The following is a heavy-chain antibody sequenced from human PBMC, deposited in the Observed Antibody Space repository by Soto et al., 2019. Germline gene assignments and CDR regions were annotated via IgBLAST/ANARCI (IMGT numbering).Heavy chain of an antibody. J-gene: IGHJ6*03. CDR2: ISGSGGST. D-gene: IGHD3-10*01. CDR1: GFTFSSYA. Sequence: GGSLRLSCAASGFTFSSYAMSWVRQAPGKGLEWVSAISGSGGSTYYADSVKGRFTISRDNSKNTLYLQMNSLRAEDTAVYYCAKGYGSGSPRRSYYYYMDVWGKGTTVTVSS. V-gene: IGHV3-23*01. CDR3: AKGYGSGSPRRSYYYYMDV.